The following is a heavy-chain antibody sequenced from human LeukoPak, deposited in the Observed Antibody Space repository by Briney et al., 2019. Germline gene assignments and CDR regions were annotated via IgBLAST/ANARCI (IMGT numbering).Heavy chain of an antibody. CDR1: GGSFSGYY. D-gene: IGHD3-3*01. J-gene: IGHJ4*02. Sequence: SATLSLTCAVYGGSFSGYYWSWIRQPPGKGLEWIGEINHSGSTNYNPSLKSRVTISVDTSKNQFSLKLSSVTAADTAVYYCASLSYDFWSGYLSHWGQGTLVTVSS. V-gene: IGHV4-34*01. CDR3: ASLSYDFWSGYLSH. CDR2: INHSGST.